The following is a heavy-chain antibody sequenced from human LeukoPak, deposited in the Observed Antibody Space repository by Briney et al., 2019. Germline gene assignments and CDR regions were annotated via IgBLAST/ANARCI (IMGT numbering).Heavy chain of an antibody. CDR2: IGGSDGST. CDR3: AREPGYSIGWGIDF. Sequence: GGSLRLSSAASGFTFSSYAMSWVRQAPEKGLEWVSTIGGSDGSTDYADSVKGRFTISRDNFKNTLYLQMKSLRAEDTAVYFCAREPGYSIGWGIDFWGQGTLVTVSS. J-gene: IGHJ4*02. D-gene: IGHD6-19*01. V-gene: IGHV3-23*01. CDR1: GFTFSSYA.